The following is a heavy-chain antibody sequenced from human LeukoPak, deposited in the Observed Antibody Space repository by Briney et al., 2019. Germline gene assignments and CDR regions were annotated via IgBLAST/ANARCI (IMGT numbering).Heavy chain of an antibody. CDR3: ARQSVGFGEFNFDY. CDR2: IWHSEST. Sequence: SGTLSLTCAVSGDSINSPNWWTWVRQTPEKGLEWIGEIWHSESTNYNPSLKSRVTISVDTSKNQFSLNLSSVAAADTAVYYCARQSVGFGEFNFDYWGQGTLVTVSS. D-gene: IGHD3-10*01. V-gene: IGHV4-4*02. CDR1: GDSINSPNW. J-gene: IGHJ4*02.